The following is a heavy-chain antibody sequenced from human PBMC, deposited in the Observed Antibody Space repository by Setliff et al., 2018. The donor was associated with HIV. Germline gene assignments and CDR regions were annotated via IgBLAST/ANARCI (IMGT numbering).Heavy chain of an antibody. V-gene: IGHV1-3*01. CDR2: INAGNGNT. Sequence: ASVKVSCKASGYTFTSYAIHWVRQAPGQRLEWMGWINAGNGNTKYSQKLEGRVTITRDTSATTAHMELSSLRSEDTAVYYCARRAYCSSTTCFDNWGQGTLVTVSS. J-gene: IGHJ4*02. CDR3: ARRAYCSSTTCFDN. D-gene: IGHD2-2*01. CDR1: GYTFTSYA.